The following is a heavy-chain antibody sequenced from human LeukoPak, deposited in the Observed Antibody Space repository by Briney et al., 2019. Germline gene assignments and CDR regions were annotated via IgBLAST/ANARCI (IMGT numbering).Heavy chain of an antibody. CDR2: IYYSGST. Sequence: SETLSLTCTVSGGSISSGGYSWSWIRQPPGKGLEWIGYIYYSGSTYYNPSLKSRVTISVDTSKNQFSLKLSSVTAADTAVYYCARDQGSYDLGSWFDPWGQGTLVTVSS. CDR3: ARDQGSYDLGSWFDP. CDR1: GGSISSGGYS. V-gene: IGHV4-30-4*07. D-gene: IGHD5-12*01. J-gene: IGHJ5*02.